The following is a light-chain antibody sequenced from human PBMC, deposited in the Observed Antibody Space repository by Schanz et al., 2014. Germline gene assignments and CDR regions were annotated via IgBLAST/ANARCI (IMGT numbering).Light chain of an antibody. V-gene: IGLV2-14*01. J-gene: IGLJ2*01. Sequence: QSALTQPPSASGSPGQSVTISCTGTSSDVGGSNSVSWYQQLPGKAPKLMIYDVTNRPSGISDRFSGSKSGNMASLTISGLQAEDEADYYCSSYTSRSTVVFGGGTKLTVL. CDR3: SSYTSRSTVV. CDR2: DVT. CDR1: SSDVGGSNS.